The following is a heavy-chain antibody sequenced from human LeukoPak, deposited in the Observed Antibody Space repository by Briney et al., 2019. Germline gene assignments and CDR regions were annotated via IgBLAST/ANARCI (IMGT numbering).Heavy chain of an antibody. CDR2: ILDSGYST. J-gene: IGHJ6*03. D-gene: IGHD3-16*01. Sequence: GGSLRLSCAASGFTFSSYAMSWVRQAPGKGLEWVSGILDSGYSTYYANSVKGRSTISRDNSNNTLYLQMNSLRAEDTAVYYCAKLGGHPLHNYYVGVWGKGTTVAVSS. CDR3: AKLGGHPLHNYYVGV. CDR1: GFTFSSYA. V-gene: IGHV3-23*01.